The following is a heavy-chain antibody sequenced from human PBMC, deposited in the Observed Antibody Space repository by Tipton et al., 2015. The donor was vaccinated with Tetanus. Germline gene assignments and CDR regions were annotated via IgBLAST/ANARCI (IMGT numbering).Heavy chain of an antibody. D-gene: IGHD2-21*01. V-gene: IGHV4-39*01. CDR3: ARRSHIGAPV. CDR1: GDSISSSSFY. Sequence: TLSLTCTVSGDSISSSSFYWGWIRQPPGKELEWIGSIYYSGSTYYYPSLKSRVTISLDTSKNQFSLRLSSVTAADTALYFCARRSHIGAPVWGQGTLVPVAS. J-gene: IGHJ3*01. CDR2: IYYSGST.